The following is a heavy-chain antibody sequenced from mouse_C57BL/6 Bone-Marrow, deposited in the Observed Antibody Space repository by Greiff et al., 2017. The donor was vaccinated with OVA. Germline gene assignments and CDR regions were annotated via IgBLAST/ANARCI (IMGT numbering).Heavy chain of an antibody. V-gene: IGHV1-61*01. CDR1: GYTFTSYW. J-gene: IGHJ3*01. Sequence: QVQLQQPGAELVKPGASVKMSCKASGYTFTSYWITWVKQRPGQGLEWIGNIYPSDSETHYNQKFKDKATLTVDKSSSTAYMQLSSLTSEDSAVYYCARGGTGTFAYWGQGTLVTVSA. CDR2: IYPSDSET. D-gene: IGHD4-1*01. CDR3: ARGGTGTFAY.